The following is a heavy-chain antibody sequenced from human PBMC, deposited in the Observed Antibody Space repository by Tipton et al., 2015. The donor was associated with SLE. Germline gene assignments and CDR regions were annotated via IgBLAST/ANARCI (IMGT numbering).Heavy chain of an antibody. CDR1: GGSISSGNYY. J-gene: IGHJ6*02. D-gene: IGHD3-3*01. CDR2: IYYSGST. CDR3: ARAILGPGATWSFYYGMDV. V-gene: IGHV4-61*01. Sequence: LRLSCTVSGGSISSGNYYWGWIRQPPGKGLEWIGNIYYSGSTNYNPSLKSRVTMSLDTSKDQFSLKVNSVTAADTAVYYCARAILGPGATWSFYYGMDVWGQGTTVTVSS.